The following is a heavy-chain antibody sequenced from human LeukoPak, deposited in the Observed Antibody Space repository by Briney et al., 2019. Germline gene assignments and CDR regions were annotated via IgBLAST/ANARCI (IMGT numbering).Heavy chain of an antibody. V-gene: IGHV4-4*02. CDR2: IYHSGST. Sequence: SETLSLTCAVSGGSISSSNWWSWVRQPPGKGLEWIGEIYHSGSTNYNPSLKSPVTISVDKSKNQFSLKLSSVTAADTAVYSCARVPGDSSGYYLGYYGMDVWGQGTTVTVSS. D-gene: IGHD3-22*01. CDR1: GGSISSSNW. CDR3: ARVPGDSSGYYLGYYGMDV. J-gene: IGHJ6*02.